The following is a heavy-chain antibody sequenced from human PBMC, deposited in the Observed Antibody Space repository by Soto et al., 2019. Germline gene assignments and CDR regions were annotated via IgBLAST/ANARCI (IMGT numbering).Heavy chain of an antibody. J-gene: IGHJ4*02. D-gene: IGHD6-13*01. CDR2: ISWDSAVI. Sequence: EMELVESGGGFIEPGRSLRLSCAASGFTFDDYAIHWVRQAPGKGLEWVSGISWDSAVIDYAVSVKGRFTIGRDNARNSLYLHMNNLRPEDTALYFCAKDRGSSILDPIFDFWGRGTLVTVSS. V-gene: IGHV3-9*01. CDR3: AKDRGSSILDPIFDF. CDR1: GFTFDDYA.